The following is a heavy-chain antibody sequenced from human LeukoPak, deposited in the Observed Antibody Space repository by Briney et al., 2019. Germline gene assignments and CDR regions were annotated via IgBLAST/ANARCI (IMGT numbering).Heavy chain of an antibody. CDR3: VKVFPRYFDWLFEYYFDY. J-gene: IGHJ4*02. CDR1: GFTFSSYA. V-gene: IGHV3-64D*06. CDR2: ISNNGGNT. Sequence: PGWSLRLSCSASGFTFSSYAMHWLRQAPGKGLEYVSAISNNGGNTYYADSVKGRFTISRDNSKITLYLQMSSLRAEDTAVYYCVKVFPRYFDWLFEYYFDYWGQGTLVTVS. D-gene: IGHD3-9*01.